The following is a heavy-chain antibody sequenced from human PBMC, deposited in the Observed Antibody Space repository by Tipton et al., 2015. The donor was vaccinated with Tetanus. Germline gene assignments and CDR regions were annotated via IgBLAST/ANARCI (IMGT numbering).Heavy chain of an antibody. V-gene: IGHV4-4*07. Sequence: TLSLTCTVSGGSISSYYWSWIRQPAGKGLEWIGRIYTSGSTNYNPSLKSRVTMSVDTSKNQFSLKLSSVTAADTAVYYCARGGNWNSLVSVGNWFDPWGQGTLVTVSS. CDR3: ARGGNWNSLVSVGNWFDP. CDR2: IYTSGST. D-gene: IGHD1-7*01. J-gene: IGHJ5*02. CDR1: GGSISSYY.